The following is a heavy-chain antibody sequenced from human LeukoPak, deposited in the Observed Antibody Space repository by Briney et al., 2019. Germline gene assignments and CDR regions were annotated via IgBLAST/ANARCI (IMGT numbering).Heavy chain of an antibody. V-gene: IGHV4-30-2*01. CDR1: GGPLSSGGYS. D-gene: IGHD3-10*01. Sequence: SETQSLTCTVSGGPLSSGGYSCSWIRQPPGKGLERLGYCYHSGSTYYNPSLKSRVTISIDRSKNQFSLKLSSVTAADTAVYYCARSSSEVRGPDYWGQGTLVTVSS. CDR2: CYHSGST. CDR3: ARSSSEVRGPDY. J-gene: IGHJ4*02.